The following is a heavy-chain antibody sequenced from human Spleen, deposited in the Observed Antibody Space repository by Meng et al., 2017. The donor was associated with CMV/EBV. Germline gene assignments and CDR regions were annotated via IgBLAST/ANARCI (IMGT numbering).Heavy chain of an antibody. CDR2: ISSSSRYI. D-gene: IGHD4-17*01. Sequence: VGFLSLSCAASGFTFRSYAMSWVRQAPGKGLEWVSSISSSSRYIYYADSVKGRFTISRDNAKNSLYLQNNSLRADDTAVYYCTRDSATVNHYYYYGMDVCGQGTTVTVSS. J-gene: IGHJ6*02. V-gene: IGHV3-21*01. CDR3: TRDSATVNHYYYYGMDV. CDR1: GFTFRSYA.